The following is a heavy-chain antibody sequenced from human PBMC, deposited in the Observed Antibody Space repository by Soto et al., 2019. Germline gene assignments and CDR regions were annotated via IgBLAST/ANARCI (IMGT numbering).Heavy chain of an antibody. CDR2: IYYSGSA. CDR1: NW. Sequence: NWWGWIRQPPGKGLEWIGNIYYSGSAYYNPSLKSRVTMSVDTSKNQFSLKLTSVTAVDTAVYYCARGDYAKAFDIWGQGTAVT. CDR3: ARGDYAKAFDI. D-gene: IGHD2-2*01. J-gene: IGHJ3*02. V-gene: IGHV4-28*03.